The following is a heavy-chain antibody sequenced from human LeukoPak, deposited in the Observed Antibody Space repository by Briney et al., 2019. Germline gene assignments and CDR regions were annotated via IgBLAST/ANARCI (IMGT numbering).Heavy chain of an antibody. V-gene: IGHV3-23*01. CDR2: IGGRDGGT. J-gene: IGHJ4*01. Sequence: GASLRLSCAASGFIFSNYAMSWVRQAPGKGLEWVSAIGGRDGGTYYADSVKGRFTVSRDDPKNTLYLQMNTLRVEDTAVYYCPKWGDYDILPVYYAPDYWGHGTLSPSPQ. D-gene: IGHD3-9*01. CDR3: PKWGDYDILPVYYAPDY. CDR1: GFIFSNYA.